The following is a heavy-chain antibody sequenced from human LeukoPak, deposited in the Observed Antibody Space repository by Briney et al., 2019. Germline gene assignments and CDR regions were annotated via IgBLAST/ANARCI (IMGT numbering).Heavy chain of an antibody. CDR2: ISGSGDAT. J-gene: IGHJ4*02. V-gene: IGHV3-23*01. Sequence: GGSLRLSCAVSGFIFSHYAMSWVRQAPGKGLEWVSSISGSGDATKYADSVMGRFTISRDNSKNTLSLQMNSLRTEDTAVYYCARGRGSWYGVYFDYWGQGTLVTVSS. CDR1: GFIFSHYA. CDR3: ARGRGSWYGVYFDY. D-gene: IGHD6-13*01.